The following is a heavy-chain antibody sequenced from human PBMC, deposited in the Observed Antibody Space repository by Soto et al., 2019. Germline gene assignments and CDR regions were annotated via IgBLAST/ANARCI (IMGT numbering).Heavy chain of an antibody. V-gene: IGHV3-30*18. Sequence: PGGSLRLSCSVTGFTLSTYGMHWVRQAPGKGLEWVALLSYDGKNKYYADSVKGRFTVSRDNSENTLYLHINSLRPEDTAVYYCAKDHIPYSGSYTLDPWGQGTLATDSS. D-gene: IGHD1-26*01. CDR2: LSYDGKNK. J-gene: IGHJ5*02. CDR1: GFTLSTYG. CDR3: AKDHIPYSGSYTLDP.